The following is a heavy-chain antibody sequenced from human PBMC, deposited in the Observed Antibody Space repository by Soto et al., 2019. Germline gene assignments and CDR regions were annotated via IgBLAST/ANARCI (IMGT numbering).Heavy chain of an antibody. Sequence: SVKVSCKASGGTFSSYAISWVRQAPGQGLEWMGGIIPIFGTANYAQKFQGRVTITADESTSTAYMELSSLRSEDTAVYYCARVYDDFWSGYWSPQYYYYYGMDVWGQGTTVTVSS. CDR2: IIPIFGTA. J-gene: IGHJ6*02. D-gene: IGHD3-3*01. CDR3: ARVYDDFWSGYWSPQYYYYYGMDV. V-gene: IGHV1-69*13. CDR1: GGTFSSYA.